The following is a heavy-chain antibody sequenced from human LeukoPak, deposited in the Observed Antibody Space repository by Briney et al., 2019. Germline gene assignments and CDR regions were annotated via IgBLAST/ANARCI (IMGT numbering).Heavy chain of an antibody. V-gene: IGHV3-33*01. CDR2: IWYDGSNK. Sequence: PGGSLRLSCAASGFTFSSYGMHWVRQAPGKGLEWVAVIWYDGSNKYYADSVKGRFTISRDNAKNSLYLQMNSLRAEDTAVYYCARDRPDRYYYYMDVWGKGTTVTVSS. CDR3: ARDRPDRYYYYMDV. J-gene: IGHJ6*03. CDR1: GFTFSSYG. D-gene: IGHD6-6*01.